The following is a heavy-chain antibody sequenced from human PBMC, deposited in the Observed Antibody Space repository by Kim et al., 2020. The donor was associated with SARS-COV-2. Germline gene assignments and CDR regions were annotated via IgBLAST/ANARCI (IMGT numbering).Heavy chain of an antibody. D-gene: IGHD3-3*01. J-gene: IGHJ2*01. CDR1: GFSFSGYW. CDR3: ARLIIGVVVNLPNWYFDL. CDR2: TKEDGSEK. V-gene: IGHV3-7*01. Sequence: GGSLRLSCAASGFSFSGYWMSWVRQAPGKGLEWVANTKEDGSEKNYVDSVKGRFTISRDNAKNSLYLQMSTLRDEDTAVYYCARLIIGVVVNLPNWYFDLWGRGTLVTVSS.